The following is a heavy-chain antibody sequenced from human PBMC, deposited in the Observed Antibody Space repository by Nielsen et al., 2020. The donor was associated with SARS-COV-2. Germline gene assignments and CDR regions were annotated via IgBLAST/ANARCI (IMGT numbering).Heavy chain of an antibody. Sequence: GGSLRLSCAASGFTLDDYAMHWVRQAPGKGLEWVSGISWNSGSIGYADSVKGRFTISRDNAKNSLYLQMNSLRAEDMALYYCAKGVGINSGYLGYDAFDIWGQGTMVTVSS. D-gene: IGHD3-22*01. CDR2: ISWNSGSI. V-gene: IGHV3-9*03. CDR1: GFTLDDYA. CDR3: AKGVGINSGYLGYDAFDI. J-gene: IGHJ3*02.